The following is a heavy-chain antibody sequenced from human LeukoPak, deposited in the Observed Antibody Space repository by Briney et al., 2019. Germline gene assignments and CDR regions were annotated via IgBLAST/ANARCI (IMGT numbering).Heavy chain of an antibody. V-gene: IGHV1-69*13. CDR2: IIPIFGTA. CDR3: ARDGYDGNWFDP. J-gene: IGHJ5*02. CDR1: GYTLTELS. Sequence: ASVKVSCKVSGYTLTELSMHWVRQAPGQGLEWMGGIIPIFGTANYAQKFQGRVTITADESTSTAYMELSSLRSEDTAVYYCARDGYDGNWFDPWGQGTLVTVFS. D-gene: IGHD5-12*01.